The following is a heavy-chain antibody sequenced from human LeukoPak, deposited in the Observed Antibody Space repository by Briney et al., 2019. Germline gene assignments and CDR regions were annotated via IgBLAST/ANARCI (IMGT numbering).Heavy chain of an antibody. Sequence: PSQTLSLTCTVSGVSISSGGYYWSWIRQHPGKGLEWIGYISYSGSTYYNPSLKSRVTISVDPSKKQFPLKLSSVTAADTAVYYCARFLYGDYGIYIDYWGQGPLVTVSS. V-gene: IGHV4-31*03. CDR3: ARFLYGDYGIYIDY. CDR1: GVSISSGGYY. D-gene: IGHD4-17*01. J-gene: IGHJ4*02. CDR2: ISYSGST.